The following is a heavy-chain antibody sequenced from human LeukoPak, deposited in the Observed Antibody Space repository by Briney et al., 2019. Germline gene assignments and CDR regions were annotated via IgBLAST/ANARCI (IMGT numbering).Heavy chain of an antibody. V-gene: IGHV3-48*03. J-gene: IGHJ5*02. D-gene: IGHD2-2*03. CDR1: GFTFSSYE. CDR3: AKDWIGRGLDP. Sequence: GGSLRLSCAASGFTFSSYEMNWVRQAPGKGLEWVSHISSSGGTIYYADSVKGRFTISRDNARNSLYLQMNSLRVEDTAVYYCAKDWIGRGLDPWGQGTLVTVSS. CDR2: ISSSGGTI.